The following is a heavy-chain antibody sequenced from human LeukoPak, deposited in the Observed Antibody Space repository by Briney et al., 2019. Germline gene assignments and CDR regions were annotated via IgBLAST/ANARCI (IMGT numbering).Heavy chain of an antibody. V-gene: IGHV1-24*01. CDR2: FDPEDGET. CDR1: GYTLTELS. CDR3: ATVTFTMTHPSDAFDI. D-gene: IGHD3-22*01. Sequence: ASVKVSCKVSGYTLTELSMHWVRQAPGKGLEWMGGFDPEDGETIYAQKFQGRVTMTEDTSTDTAYMELSSLRSEDTAVYYCATVTFTMTHPSDAFDIWGQGTMVTVSS. J-gene: IGHJ3*02.